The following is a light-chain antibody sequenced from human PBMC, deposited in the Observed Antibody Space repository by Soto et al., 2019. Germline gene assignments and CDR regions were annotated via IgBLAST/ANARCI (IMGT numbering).Light chain of an antibody. CDR1: QNNKNY. J-gene: IGKJ1*01. CDR3: QHYYSSWT. CDR2: WAS. Sequence: DIVMTQSPDSLAVSLGETATINCKSSQNNKNYLAWYQQKAGQPPKLIIDWASTRASGVPDRFSGSGSGTDFTLTISSLQAEDVAVYYCQHYYSSWTFGQGTKVEIK. V-gene: IGKV4-1*01.